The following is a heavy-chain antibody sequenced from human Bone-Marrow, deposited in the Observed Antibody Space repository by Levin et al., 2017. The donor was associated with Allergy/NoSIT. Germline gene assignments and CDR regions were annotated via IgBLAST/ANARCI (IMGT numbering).Heavy chain of an antibody. CDR1: GGTFSSYA. Sequence: SVKVSCKASGGTFSSYAISWVRQAPGQGLEWMGGIIPIFGTANYAQKFQGRVTITADESTSTAYMELSSLRSEDTAVYYCARTAAWVPAAVARGSVRSPPPPSSRYYYYYDGMDVWGQGTTVTVSS. J-gene: IGHJ6*02. V-gene: IGHV1-69*13. CDR3: ARTAAWVPAAVARGSVRSPPPPSSRYYYYYDGMDV. D-gene: IGHD2-2*01. CDR2: IIPIFGTA.